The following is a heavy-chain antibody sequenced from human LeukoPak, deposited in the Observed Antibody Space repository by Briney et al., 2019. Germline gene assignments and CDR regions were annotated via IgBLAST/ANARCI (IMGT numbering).Heavy chain of an antibody. D-gene: IGHD2-15*01. J-gene: IGHJ4*02. CDR2: IRYDGSNK. V-gene: IGHV3-30*02. CDR3: ATDYYCSGGSCYFTSPMNFDY. CDR1: GFTFSSYG. Sequence: GGSLRLSCAASGFTFSSYGMPWVRQAPGKGLEWVAFIRYDGSNKYYADSVKGRFTISRDNSKNTLYLQMNSLRAEDTAVYYCATDYYCSGGSCYFTSPMNFDYWGQGTLVTVSS.